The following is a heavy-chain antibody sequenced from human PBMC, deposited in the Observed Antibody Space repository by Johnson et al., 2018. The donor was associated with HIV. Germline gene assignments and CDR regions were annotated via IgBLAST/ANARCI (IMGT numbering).Heavy chain of an antibody. D-gene: IGHD6-6*01. CDR1: GFTFSDYY. CDR3: AGELVRYAFDI. V-gene: IGHV3-11*04. J-gene: IGHJ3*02. CDR2: ISSSGSTI. Sequence: QVQLVESGGGLVKPGGSLRLSCAASGFTFSDYYMSWIRQTPGKGLEWVSYISSSGSTIYYADSVKGRFSISRDNAKNSLYLQMNSLRAEDAAVYYCAGELVRYAFDIWGQGTMVTVSS.